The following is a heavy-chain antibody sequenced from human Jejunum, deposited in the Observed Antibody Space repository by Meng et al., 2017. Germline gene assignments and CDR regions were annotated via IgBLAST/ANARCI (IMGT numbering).Heavy chain of an antibody. D-gene: IGHD3-10*01. CDR3: AKEYGSGSYNSYFDF. V-gene: IGHV3-23*04. CDR2: FSGSGGST. CDR1: GFTFSSYA. J-gene: IGHJ4*02. Sequence: GELGESGGGLVPPGGSLRLSFASLGFTFSSYAMTWVRQAPGKGLEWVSAFSGSGGSTYYADSVKGRFTISRDNSKNTLYMQMNSLRAEDTAVYYCAKEYGSGSYNSYFDFWGQGTLVTVSS.